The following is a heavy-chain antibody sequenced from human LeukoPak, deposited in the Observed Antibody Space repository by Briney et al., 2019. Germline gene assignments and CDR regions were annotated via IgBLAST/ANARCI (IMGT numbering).Heavy chain of an antibody. V-gene: IGHV4-59*01. CDR2: IYYRGST. D-gene: IGHD7-27*01. CDR3: AILAPTNCGFDY. Sequence: ASETLSLTCTVSGGSISSYYWSWIRQPPGKGLEWIGYIYYRGSTNYHPSLKSRVTISVDTSKNQFSLKLSSVTAADTAVYYCAILAPTNCGFDYWGQGTLVTVSS. J-gene: IGHJ4*02. CDR1: GGSISSYY.